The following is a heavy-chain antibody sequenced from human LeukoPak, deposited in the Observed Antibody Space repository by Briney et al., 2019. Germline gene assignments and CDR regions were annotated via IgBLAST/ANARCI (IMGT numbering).Heavy chain of an antibody. V-gene: IGHV4-4*07. D-gene: IGHD4-17*01. CDR3: ARHKPLYGDYEDY. CDR1: GGSINTYY. Sequence: PSETLSLTCTVSGGSINTYYWSWIRQPAGKGLEWIGRIYSSGTTHYNPSLKSRVTMSVDTSKNQFSLKLSSVTAADTAVYYCARHKPLYGDYEDYWGQGTLVTVSS. J-gene: IGHJ4*02. CDR2: IYSSGTT.